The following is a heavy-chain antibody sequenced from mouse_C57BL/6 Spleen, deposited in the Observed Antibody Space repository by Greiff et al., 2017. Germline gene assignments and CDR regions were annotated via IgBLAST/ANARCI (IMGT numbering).Heavy chain of an antibody. CDR1: GYSFTDYN. Sequence: EVKLQQSGPELVKPGASVKISCKASGYSFTDYNMNWVKQSNGKSLEWIGVINPNYGTTSYNQKFKGKATLTVDQSSSTAYMQLNSLTSEDSAVYYCFSYYSNYWYFDVWGTGTTVTVSS. CDR2: INPNYGTT. CDR3: FSYYSNYWYFDV. V-gene: IGHV1-39*01. J-gene: IGHJ1*03. D-gene: IGHD2-5*01.